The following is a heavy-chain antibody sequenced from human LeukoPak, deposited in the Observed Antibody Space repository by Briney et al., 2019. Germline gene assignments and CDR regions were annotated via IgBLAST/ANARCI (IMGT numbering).Heavy chain of an antibody. Sequence: SETLSLTCTVSGGSISSSSYYWGWIRQPPGKGLEWIGSIYYSGSTYYNPFLKSRVTISVDTSKNQFSLKLSSVTAADTAVYYCARVSGYDWESFYDYWGQGTLVTVSS. CDR2: IYYSGST. CDR1: GGSISSSSYY. V-gene: IGHV4-39*07. D-gene: IGHD5-12*01. CDR3: ARVSGYDWESFYDY. J-gene: IGHJ4*02.